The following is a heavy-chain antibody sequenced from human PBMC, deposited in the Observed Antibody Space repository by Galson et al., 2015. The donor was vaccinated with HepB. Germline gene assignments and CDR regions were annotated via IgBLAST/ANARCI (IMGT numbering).Heavy chain of an antibody. Sequence: SLRLSCAASGFTFSGSSMSWVRQAPGKGLEWVASINQDGSENYYVDSVRGRFTISRDNAKKSLYLQMNSLRAEDTAVYYCAAAYVWGPGTLVTVSS. J-gene: IGHJ4*02. CDR2: INQDGSEN. CDR1: GFTFSGSS. D-gene: IGHD3-16*01. CDR3: AAAYV. V-gene: IGHV3-7*01.